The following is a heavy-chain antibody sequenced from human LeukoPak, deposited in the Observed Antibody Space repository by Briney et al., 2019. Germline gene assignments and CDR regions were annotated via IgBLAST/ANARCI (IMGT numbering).Heavy chain of an antibody. Sequence: GGSLSLSCAASGFTFSSYSMNWVRQAPGKGLEWVSFISSSSSYIYYADSVRGRFTISRDNAKNSLYLQMNSLRAEDTAAYYCARDPVGATGLPFFDYWGQGTLVTVSS. CDR3: ARDPVGATGLPFFDY. CDR1: GFTFSSYS. D-gene: IGHD1-26*01. V-gene: IGHV3-21*01. CDR2: ISSSSSYI. J-gene: IGHJ4*02.